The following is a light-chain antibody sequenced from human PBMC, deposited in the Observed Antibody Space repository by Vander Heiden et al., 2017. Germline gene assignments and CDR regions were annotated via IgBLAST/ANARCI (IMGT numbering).Light chain of an antibody. CDR3: QSYDTSLSGWV. Sequence: QSVLTQPPSVSAAPGQRVTISCAGSSSNIGAAYDVHWYQHLPGTAPKLLIYDNTNRPSGVPDRFSGSKSGTSASLAITGLQAEDEADYYCQSYDTSLSGWVFGGGTKLTVL. V-gene: IGLV1-40*01. CDR2: DNT. CDR1: SSNIGAAYD. J-gene: IGLJ3*02.